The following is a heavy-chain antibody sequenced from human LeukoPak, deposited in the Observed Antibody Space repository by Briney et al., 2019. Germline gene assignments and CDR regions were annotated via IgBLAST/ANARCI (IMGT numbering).Heavy chain of an antibody. Sequence: SETLSLTCTASGGSISSGSYYWSWIRQPAGKGLEWIGRIYTSGSTNYNPSLKSRVTISVDTSKNQFSLKLSSVTAADTAVYYCARGSVGYYTYYFDYWGQGTLVTVSS. CDR3: ARGSVGYYTYYFDY. J-gene: IGHJ4*02. CDR1: GGSISSGSYY. V-gene: IGHV4-61*02. CDR2: IYTSGST. D-gene: IGHD3-3*01.